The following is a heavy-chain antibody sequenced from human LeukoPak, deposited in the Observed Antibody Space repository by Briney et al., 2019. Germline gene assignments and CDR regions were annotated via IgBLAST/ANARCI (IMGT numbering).Heavy chain of an antibody. CDR2: IYYSGST. CDR3: ARHPVDIVVVPAASGFDY. CDR1: GGSISSSSYY. V-gene: IGHV4-39*01. D-gene: IGHD2-2*03. Sequence: SETLSLTCTVSGGSISSSSYYWGWIRQPPGKGLEWIGSIYYSGSTYYNPSLKSRVTISVDTSKNQFSLKLSSVTAADTAVYYCARHPVDIVVVPAASGFDYWGQGTLVTVSS. J-gene: IGHJ4*02.